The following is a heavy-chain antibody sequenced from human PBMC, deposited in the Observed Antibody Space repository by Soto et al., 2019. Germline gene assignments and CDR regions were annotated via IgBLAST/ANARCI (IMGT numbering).Heavy chain of an antibody. D-gene: IGHD5-12*01. V-gene: IGHV1-69*12. Sequence: QVQLVQSGAEVKKPGSSVKVSCKASGGTFSYYPISWVRQAPGQGLEWMGGIIPIFGTVNCAQKFQGRVTITADESTSTAYMELSSLRSEDTAVYYCARGNHRWLQLWYFDLWGRGTLVTVSS. CDR1: GGTFSYYP. CDR3: ARGNHRWLQLWYFDL. CDR2: IIPIFGTV. J-gene: IGHJ2*01.